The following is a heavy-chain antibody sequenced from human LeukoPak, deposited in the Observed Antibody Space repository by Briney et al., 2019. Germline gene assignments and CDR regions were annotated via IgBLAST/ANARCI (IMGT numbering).Heavy chain of an antibody. CDR1: GYTFTSYY. CDR2: VNPSGGST. V-gene: IGHV1-46*01. D-gene: IGHD2-21*01. Sequence: ASVKVSCKASGYTFTSYYMHWVRQAPGQGLEWMGIVNPSGGSTSYAQKFQGRVTITTDESTSTAYMELSSLRSEDTAVYYCARSLLDYSHNWYYYYYMDVWGKGTTVTVSS. J-gene: IGHJ6*03. CDR3: ARSLLDYSHNWYYYYYMDV.